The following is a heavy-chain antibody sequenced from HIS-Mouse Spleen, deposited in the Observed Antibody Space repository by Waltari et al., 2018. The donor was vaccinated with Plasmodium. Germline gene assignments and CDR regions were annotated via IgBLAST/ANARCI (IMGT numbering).Heavy chain of an antibody. D-gene: IGHD3-10*01. CDR2: IYSGGST. V-gene: IGHV3-53*02. CDR1: GFTVSSNY. Sequence: EVQLVETGGGLIQPGGSLRLSCAASGFTVSSNYMSGVRQAPGKGLEWVSVIYSGGSTYYADSVKGRFTISRDNSKNTLYLQMNSLRAEDTAVYYCARGSAGDAFDIWGQGTMVTVSS. CDR3: ARGSAGDAFDI. J-gene: IGHJ3*02.